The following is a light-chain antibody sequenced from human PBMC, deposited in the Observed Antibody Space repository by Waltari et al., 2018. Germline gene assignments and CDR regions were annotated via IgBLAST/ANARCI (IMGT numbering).Light chain of an antibody. CDR1: IRDVGRHDS. CDR3: CSQPRNNGVI. J-gene: IGLJ2*01. V-gene: IGLV2-14*03. Sequence: QSALTQPASVSGSPGQSITISCTGSIRDVGRHDSVSWYQDLPGQAPKVIIYDVNNRPSGVSDRFSGSKSGDTASLTISGLQAEDEANYYCCSQPRNNGVIFGGGTKVTVL. CDR2: DVN.